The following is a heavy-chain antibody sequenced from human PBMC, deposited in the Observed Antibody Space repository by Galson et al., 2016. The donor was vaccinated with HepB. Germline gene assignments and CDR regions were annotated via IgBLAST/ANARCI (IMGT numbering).Heavy chain of an antibody. J-gene: IGHJ6*02. CDR3: ARDETVMVRGVPRYYGLDV. CDR2: IYSGGTT. Sequence: SLRLSCAASGFTVSNNYMNWVRQAPGKGLEWVSVIYSGGTTYYADSVKGRFTISRDYSKKTLYLPMNSLRAEDTAVYYCARDETVMVRGVPRYYGLDVWGQGTTVTVSS. CDR1: GFTVSNNY. D-gene: IGHD3-10*01. V-gene: IGHV3-53*01.